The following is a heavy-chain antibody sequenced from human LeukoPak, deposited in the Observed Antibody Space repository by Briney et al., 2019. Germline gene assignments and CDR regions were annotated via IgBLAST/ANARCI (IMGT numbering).Heavy chain of an antibody. D-gene: IGHD1-26*01. CDR2: IKPDGSEK. J-gene: IGHJ4*02. V-gene: IGHV3-7*02. CDR1: GFTFSSYW. CDR3: AKPPEVGATVGYFDY. Sequence: GGSLRLSCAASGFTFSSYWMSWVRQAPGKGLEWVANIKPDGSEKEYVDSMKGRFTISRDTSKNTLYLQMNSLRAEDTAVYYCAKPPEVGATVGYFDYWGQGTLVTVSS.